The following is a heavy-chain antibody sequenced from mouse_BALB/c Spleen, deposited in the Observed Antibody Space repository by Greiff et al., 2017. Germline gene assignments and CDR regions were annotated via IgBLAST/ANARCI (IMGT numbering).Heavy chain of an antibody. D-gene: IGHD1-1*01. CDR1: GYSITSDYA. J-gene: IGHJ1*01. Sequence: EVKLQESGPGLVKPSQSLSLTCTVTGYSITSDYAWYWIRQFPGNKLEWMGYISYSGSTSYNPSLKSRISITRDTSKNQFFLQLNSVTTEDTATYYCARGYYGYWYFDVWGAGTTVTVAS. CDR2: ISYSGST. V-gene: IGHV3-2*02. CDR3: ARGYYGYWYFDV.